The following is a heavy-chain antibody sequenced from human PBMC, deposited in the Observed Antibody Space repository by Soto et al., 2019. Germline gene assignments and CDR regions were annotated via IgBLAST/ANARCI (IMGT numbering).Heavy chain of an antibody. CDR2: IYPGDSTT. D-gene: IGHD5-12*01. CDR3: ARSYYSGYNSPPHFYGLDV. Sequence: GESLKISCEGFGYSFTTYWIGWIRQMPGKGLEWLGIIYPGDSTTRYSPSFQGQVTISVDKYINTAYLQWSSLKASDTAMYYCARSYYSGYNSPPHFYGLDVWGQGTTVTVSS. V-gene: IGHV5-51*01. CDR1: GYSFTTYW. J-gene: IGHJ6*02.